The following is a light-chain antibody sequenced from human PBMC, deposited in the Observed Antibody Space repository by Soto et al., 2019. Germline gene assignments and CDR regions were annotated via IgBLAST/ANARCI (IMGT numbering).Light chain of an antibody. CDR1: QSVGSS. CDR2: DAS. J-gene: IGKJ4*01. V-gene: IGKV3-11*01. Sequence: VLTKSQATMSLSPGDRATLSSTASQSVGSSLGWYQHRPGQAHSLLIYDASNLYTGIPARFSGSGSGTGVTLTISSLEPEDFAVYYCQQRSDWPSTFGGGTKVEIK. CDR3: QQRSDWPST.